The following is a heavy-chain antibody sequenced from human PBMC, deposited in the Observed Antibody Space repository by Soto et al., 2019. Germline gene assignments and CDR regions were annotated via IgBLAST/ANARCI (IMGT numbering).Heavy chain of an antibody. CDR3: ARRPLVRGIIPYSFDS. Sequence: QLQLQESGPGLVKPSETLSLTCTVSGGSINNSSFYWGWVRQPPGKRLEWIGSIYYSGSAYYNPSLTSRPTISVETSKNPFALNLSSVTAAATAVYFCARRPLVRGIIPYSFDSWGQGTLVTVSS. CDR2: IYYSGSA. V-gene: IGHV4-39*01. D-gene: IGHD3-10*01. CDR1: GGSINNSSFY. J-gene: IGHJ4*02.